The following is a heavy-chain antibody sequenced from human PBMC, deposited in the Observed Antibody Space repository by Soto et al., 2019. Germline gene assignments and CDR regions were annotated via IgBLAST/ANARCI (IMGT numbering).Heavy chain of an antibody. CDR1: GFTFSTYG. Sequence: QVQLVESGGGVVQPGTSLRLSCAASGFTFSTYGMHWVRQAPGKGLDWVALIWYDGSRTHYAESVKGRFTISRDNSKNTLFLQMNSLRVEDTAVYYCAREQIGVAGSTYDSWGQGTLVTVSS. V-gene: IGHV3-33*01. D-gene: IGHD6-19*01. CDR2: IWYDGSRT. J-gene: IGHJ4*02. CDR3: AREQIGVAGSTYDS.